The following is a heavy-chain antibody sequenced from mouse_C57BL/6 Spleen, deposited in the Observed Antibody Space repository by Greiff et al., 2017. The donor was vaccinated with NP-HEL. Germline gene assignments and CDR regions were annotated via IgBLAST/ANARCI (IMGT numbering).Heavy chain of an antibody. CDR3: ATEDSSGYYAMDY. CDR1: GFTFSDYG. Sequence: EVKVVESGGGLVKPGGSLKLSCAASGFTFSDYGMHWVRQAPEKGLEWVAYISSGSSTIYYADTVKGRFTISRDNAKNTLFLQMTSLRSEDTAMYYCATEDSSGYYAMDYWGQGTSVTVSS. J-gene: IGHJ4*01. V-gene: IGHV5-17*01. CDR2: ISSGSSTI. D-gene: IGHD3-2*02.